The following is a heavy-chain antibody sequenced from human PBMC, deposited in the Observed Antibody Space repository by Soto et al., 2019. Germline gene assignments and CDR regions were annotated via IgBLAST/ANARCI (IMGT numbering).Heavy chain of an antibody. J-gene: IGHJ4*02. Sequence: GGSLRLSCAASGFTFGRYWMHWVRQAPGKGLVWVSRINSDGSTTTYADSVKGRFTISRDNAKNTLYLQINSLRAEDTAVYYCVRDRDYDILTGSDYWGQGTLVTVSS. CDR3: VRDRDYDILTGSDY. D-gene: IGHD3-9*01. V-gene: IGHV3-74*01. CDR1: GFTFGRYW. CDR2: INSDGSTT.